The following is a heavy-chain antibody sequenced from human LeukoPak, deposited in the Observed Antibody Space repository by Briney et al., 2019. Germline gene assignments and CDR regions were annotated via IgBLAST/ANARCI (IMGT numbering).Heavy chain of an antibody. J-gene: IGHJ4*02. D-gene: IGHD3-9*01. CDR2: ISGSGGST. CDR3: ARNRGVLRYFDWLTAPDY. CDR1: GFTFSSYA. Sequence: GGSLRLFCAASGFTFSSYAMSWVRQAPGKGLEWVSAISGSGGSTYYADSVKGRFTISRDNSKNTLYLQMNSLRAEDTAVYYCARNRGVLRYFDWLTAPDYWGQGTLVTVSS. V-gene: IGHV3-23*01.